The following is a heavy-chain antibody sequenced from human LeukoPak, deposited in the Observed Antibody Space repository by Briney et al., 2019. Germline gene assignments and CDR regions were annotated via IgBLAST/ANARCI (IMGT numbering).Heavy chain of an antibody. D-gene: IGHD6-19*01. Sequence: PSETLSLTCTVSGGSINSYDGGWIRQPPGKGLEWIGYIYSSGYTNYNPSLKSRVTISVDTSKNQSSLKLSSVTAADTAVYYCARYSRIAVAGSGSFDYWGQGTLVTVSS. CDR1: GGSINSYD. CDR2: IYSSGYT. V-gene: IGHV4-59*08. CDR3: ARYSRIAVAGSGSFDY. J-gene: IGHJ4*02.